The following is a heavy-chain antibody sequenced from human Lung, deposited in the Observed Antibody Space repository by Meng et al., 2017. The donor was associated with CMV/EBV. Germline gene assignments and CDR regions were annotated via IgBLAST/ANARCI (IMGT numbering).Heavy chain of an antibody. CDR1: GFTFSRYW. V-gene: IGHV3-7*03. J-gene: IGHJ4*02. CDR2: IKEDGSEK. D-gene: IGHD1-7*01. CDR3: VKLFDY. Sequence: GGSLRLSCAASGFTFSRYWMTWVRQAPGKGLEWLANIKEDGSEKYYVESVKGRFTISRDNAKNSLYLEMNSLTVADTAVYYCVKLFDYSGQGPLVTVSS.